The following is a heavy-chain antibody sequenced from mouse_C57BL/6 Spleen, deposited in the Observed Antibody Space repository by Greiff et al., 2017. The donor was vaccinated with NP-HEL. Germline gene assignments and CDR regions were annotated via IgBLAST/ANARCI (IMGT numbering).Heavy chain of an antibody. CDR3: TSLITTVVATDYAMDY. Sequence: EVQLQQSGAELVRPGASVKLSCTASGFNIKDYYMHWVKQRPEQGLEWIGRIDPEDGDTEYAPKFQGKATMTADTSSNTAYLQLSSLTSEDTAVYYCTSLITTVVATDYAMDYWGQGTSGTVSS. J-gene: IGHJ4*01. V-gene: IGHV14-1*01. CDR2: IDPEDGDT. CDR1: GFNIKDYY. D-gene: IGHD1-1*01.